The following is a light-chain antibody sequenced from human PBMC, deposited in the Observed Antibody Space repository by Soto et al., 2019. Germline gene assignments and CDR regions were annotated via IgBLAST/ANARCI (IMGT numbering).Light chain of an antibody. CDR3: SSYSISTAYL. CDR1: SSDVGGYDY. Sequence: QSALTQPASVSGSPGQSITISCTGTSSDVGGYDYVSWYQLHPGKAPKLMVFEVNNRPPGVSYRFSGSKSGNTASLTISGLQAEDEADYFCSSYSISTAYLFGTGTKV. V-gene: IGLV2-14*01. J-gene: IGLJ1*01. CDR2: EVN.